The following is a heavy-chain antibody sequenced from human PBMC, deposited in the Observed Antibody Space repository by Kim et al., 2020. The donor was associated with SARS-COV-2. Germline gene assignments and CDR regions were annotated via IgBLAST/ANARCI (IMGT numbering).Heavy chain of an antibody. Sequence: VKGRFTISRDNAKNSRYLQMNSLRAEDTAVYYCARDIVVVPAAQYYYGMDVWGQGTTVTVSS. D-gene: IGHD2-2*01. J-gene: IGHJ6*02. V-gene: IGHV3-11*05. CDR3: ARDIVVVPAAQYYYGMDV.